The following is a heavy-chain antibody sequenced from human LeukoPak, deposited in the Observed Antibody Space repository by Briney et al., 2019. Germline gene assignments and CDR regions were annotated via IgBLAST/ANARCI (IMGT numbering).Heavy chain of an antibody. J-gene: IGHJ4*02. CDR2: LRHSGNT. Sequence: SETLSLTCTVSGDSITSRSYWSWIRQPPGKGLEWIGYLRHSGNTNHNSSFRGRVTFSLDTSKNQFSLILRSVTAADTAIYFCARESSTTQTNLFDYWGQGTLVTVS. CDR1: GDSITSRSY. D-gene: IGHD1-14*01. V-gene: IGHV4-59*11. CDR3: ARESSTTQTNLFDY.